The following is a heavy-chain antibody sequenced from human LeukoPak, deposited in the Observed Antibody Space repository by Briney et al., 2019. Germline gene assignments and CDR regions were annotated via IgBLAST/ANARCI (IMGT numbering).Heavy chain of an antibody. CDR1: GYTFTIYG. V-gene: IGHV1-18*01. CDR2: ISAYNGNT. CDR3: ARGGATGETIDY. J-gene: IGHJ4*02. Sequence: ASVKVSCKASGYTFTIYGITWVRQAPGQGLEWMGWISAYNGNTNYAQKLQGRVTMTTDTSTGATYMELRSLRSDDTAVYYCARGGATGETIDYWGQGTLVTVSS. D-gene: IGHD1-26*01.